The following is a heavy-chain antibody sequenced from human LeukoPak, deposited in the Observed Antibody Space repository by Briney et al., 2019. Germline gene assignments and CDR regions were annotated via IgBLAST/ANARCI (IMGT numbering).Heavy chain of an antibody. Sequence: SGTLSLTCTVSGGSISSGGYYWSWIRQHPGKGLEWIGYIYYSGSTYYNPSLKSRVTISVDTSKNQFSLKLSSVTAADTAVYYCARDHYYDSSGYYYPHYYYYYGMDVWGQGTTVTVSS. D-gene: IGHD3-22*01. J-gene: IGHJ6*02. V-gene: IGHV4-31*03. CDR2: IYYSGST. CDR1: GGSISSGGYY. CDR3: ARDHYYDSSGYYYPHYYYYYGMDV.